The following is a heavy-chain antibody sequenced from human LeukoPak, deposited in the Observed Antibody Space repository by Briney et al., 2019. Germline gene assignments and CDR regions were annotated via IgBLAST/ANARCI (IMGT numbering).Heavy chain of an antibody. CDR1: RFTFSSYW. V-gene: IGHV3-7*01. CDR2: IKQDGSEK. D-gene: IGHD2-8*01. J-gene: IGHJ6*02. CDR3: ARDDIVLMVYAP. Sequence: GGSLRLSCAASRFTFSSYWMSWVRQAPGKGLEWVANIKQDGSEKYYVDSVKGRFTISRDNAKNSLYLQMNSLRAEDTAVYYCARDDIVLMVYAPWGQGTTVTVSS.